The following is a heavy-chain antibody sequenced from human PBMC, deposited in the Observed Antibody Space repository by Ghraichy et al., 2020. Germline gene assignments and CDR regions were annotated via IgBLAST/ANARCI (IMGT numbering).Heavy chain of an antibody. D-gene: IGHD1-1*01. CDR2: ISANGGST. J-gene: IGHJ4*02. V-gene: IGHV3-23*01. Sequence: GGSLRLSCAASGFTFSSYTMSWVRQAPGKGLEWVSAISANGGSTYYADSVKGRFAISRDNSKNTVFLQMNSLRAEDTAIYYCAKGERRIDYWGQGTLVTVSS. CDR1: GFTFSSYT. CDR3: AKGERRIDY.